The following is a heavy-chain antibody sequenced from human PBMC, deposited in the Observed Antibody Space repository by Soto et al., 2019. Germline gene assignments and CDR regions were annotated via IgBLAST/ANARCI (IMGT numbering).Heavy chain of an antibody. CDR1: GGTFSSYA. Sequence: QVQLVQSGAEVKKPGSSVKVSCKASGGTFSSYAISWVRQAPGQGLEWMGGIIPIFGTANYAQKFQGRVKITADKSTSTAYMELSSLRSEDTAVYYCARGGVVVPASYYYYGMAVWGQGTTVTVSS. V-gene: IGHV1-69*06. J-gene: IGHJ6*02. D-gene: IGHD2-2*01. CDR3: ARGGVVVPASYYYYGMAV. CDR2: IIPIFGTA.